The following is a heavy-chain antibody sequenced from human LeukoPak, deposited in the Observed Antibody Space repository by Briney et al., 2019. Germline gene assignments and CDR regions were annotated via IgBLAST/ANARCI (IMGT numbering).Heavy chain of an antibody. V-gene: IGHV4-39*01. Sequence: SETLSLTCTVSGGSISSSSYYWGWICQPPGKGLEWIGSIYYSGSTYYNPSLKSRVTISVDTSKNQFSLKLSSVTAADTAVYYCASPGGYGSGSYYYWGQGTLVTVSS. CDR1: GGSISSSSYY. CDR2: IYYSGST. D-gene: IGHD3-10*01. J-gene: IGHJ4*02. CDR3: ASPGGYGSGSYYY.